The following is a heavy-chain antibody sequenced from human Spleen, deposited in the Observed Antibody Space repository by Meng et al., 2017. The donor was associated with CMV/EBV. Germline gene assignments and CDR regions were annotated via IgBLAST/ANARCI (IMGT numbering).Heavy chain of an antibody. Sequence: ASVKVSCKASGYTFTSYGISWVRQAPGQGLEWMGWISAYNGNTNYAQKLQGRVTISVDTSKNQVSLKLSSVTAADTAVYYCARVGGWMAPEANWGQGTLGTVSS. CDR3: ARVGGWMAPEAN. CDR2: ISAYNGNT. V-gene: IGHV1-18*01. J-gene: IGHJ4*02. CDR1: GYTFTSYG. D-gene: IGHD3-16*01.